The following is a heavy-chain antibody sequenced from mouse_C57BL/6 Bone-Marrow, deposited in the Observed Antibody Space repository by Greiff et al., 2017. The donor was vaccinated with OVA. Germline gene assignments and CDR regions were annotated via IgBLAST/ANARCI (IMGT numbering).Heavy chain of an antibody. J-gene: IGHJ4*01. CDR2: IYPGSGNT. CDR3: ARADYYGSSYEAMDY. V-gene: IGHV1-76*01. CDR1: GYTFTDYY. Sequence: VQVVESGAELVRPGASVKLSCKASGYTFTDYYINWVKQRPGQGLEWIARIYPGSGNTYYNEKFKGKATLTAEKSSSTAYMQLSSLTSEDSAVYFCARADYYGSSYEAMDYCGQETSVTASS. D-gene: IGHD1-1*01.